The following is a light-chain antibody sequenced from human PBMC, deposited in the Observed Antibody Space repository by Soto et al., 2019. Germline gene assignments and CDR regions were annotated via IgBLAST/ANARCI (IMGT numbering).Light chain of an antibody. CDR1: SGHSSYA. CDR2: LNSDGSH. CDR3: QTWGTDIAV. V-gene: IGLV4-69*01. J-gene: IGLJ2*01. Sequence: QPVLTQSPSASASLGASVKVTCTLSSGHSSYAIAWHQQQPEKGPRYLMKLNSDGSHSKGDGIPDRFSGSSSGAERYLTISSLQSEDEADYYCQTWGTDIAVFGGGTKLTVL.